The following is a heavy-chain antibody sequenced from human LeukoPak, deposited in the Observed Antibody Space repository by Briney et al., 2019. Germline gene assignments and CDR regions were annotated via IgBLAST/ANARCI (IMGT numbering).Heavy chain of an antibody. D-gene: IGHD3-22*01. CDR2: IIPIFGTA. CDR3: ARGGGYYDSSGHTTFDY. CDR1: GGTSSSYA. V-gene: IGHV1-69*01. Sequence: ASVKVSCKASGGTSSSYAIGWVRQAPGQGLEWMGGIIPIFGTANYAQKFQGRVTITADESTSTAYMELSSLRSEDTAVYYCARGGGYYDSSGHTTFDYWGQGTLVTVSS. J-gene: IGHJ4*02.